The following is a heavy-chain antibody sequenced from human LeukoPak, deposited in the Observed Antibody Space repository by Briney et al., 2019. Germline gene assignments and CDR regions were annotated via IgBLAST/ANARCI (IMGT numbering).Heavy chain of an antibody. D-gene: IGHD3-16*01. CDR1: GFAFSNFA. Sequence: GGSLRLSCAASGFAFSNFAMSWVRQTPGKGLEWVSAMSGSGDGTYYADSVKGRFTISRDNSKNTLYLQMNSLRAEDTAVYYCAKMMGQRLYDYCMDVWGKGTTVTVSS. J-gene: IGHJ6*03. CDR2: MSGSGDGT. V-gene: IGHV3-23*01. CDR3: AKMMGQRLYDYCMDV.